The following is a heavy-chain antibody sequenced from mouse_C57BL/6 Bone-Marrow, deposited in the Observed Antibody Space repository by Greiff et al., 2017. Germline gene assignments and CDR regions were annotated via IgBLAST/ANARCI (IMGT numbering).Heavy chain of an antibody. V-gene: IGHV1-81*01. J-gene: IGHJ2*01. CDR2: IYPRSGNT. CDR3: ARNYYYGSSFFDY. CDR1: GYTFTSYG. D-gene: IGHD1-1*01. Sequence: VQLQQSGAELARPGASVKLSCKASGYTFTSYGISWVKQSPGQGLEWIGEIYPRSGNTYYNQKFKGKATLTADKSSSTAYMELRSLTSEDSAVYFCARNYYYGSSFFDYWGQGTTLTVSS.